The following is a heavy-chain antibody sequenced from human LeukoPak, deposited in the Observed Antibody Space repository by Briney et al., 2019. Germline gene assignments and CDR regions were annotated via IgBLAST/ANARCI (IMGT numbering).Heavy chain of an antibody. CDR2: FIPIFGTA. D-gene: IGHD2-15*01. J-gene: IGHJ4*02. Sequence: SVKLSCKASGGTFSSYAISWVRQAPGQGLEWVGGFIPIFGTANYAQKFQGRVTITTDKSTSTAYMELSSLRSDDTAVYYCARGPVVVAAKGYYFDYWGQGTLVTVSS. CDR1: GGTFSSYA. V-gene: IGHV1-69*05. CDR3: ARGPVVVAAKGYYFDY.